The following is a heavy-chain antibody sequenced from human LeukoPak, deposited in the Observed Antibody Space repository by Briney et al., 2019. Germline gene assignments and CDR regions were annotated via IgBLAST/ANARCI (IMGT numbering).Heavy chain of an antibody. Sequence: GASVKVSCKASGGTFSSYAISWVRQAPGQGLEWMGGIIPIFGTANYAQKFQGRVTITADESTSTAYMELSSLRSEDTAVYYCARDRDYYDSSGIIGNFDYWGQGTLVTVSS. CDR2: IIPIFGTA. CDR3: ARDRDYYDSSGIIGNFDY. D-gene: IGHD3-22*01. CDR1: GGTFSSYA. V-gene: IGHV1-69*13. J-gene: IGHJ4*02.